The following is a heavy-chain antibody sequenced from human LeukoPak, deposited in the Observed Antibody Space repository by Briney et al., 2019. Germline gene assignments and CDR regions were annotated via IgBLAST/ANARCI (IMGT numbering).Heavy chain of an antibody. V-gene: IGHV4-39*01. CDR1: GGSISSSSYY. D-gene: IGHD6-6*01. CDR3: ASRLGY. J-gene: IGHJ4*02. CDR2: IYYSGIT. Sequence: SETLSLXCTVSGGSISSSSYYWGWIRQPPVKGLEWFGSIYYSGITYYNPSLKSRVTISVDTSQNQFSLKLSSVTAADTAVYYCASRLGYWGQGTLVTVSS.